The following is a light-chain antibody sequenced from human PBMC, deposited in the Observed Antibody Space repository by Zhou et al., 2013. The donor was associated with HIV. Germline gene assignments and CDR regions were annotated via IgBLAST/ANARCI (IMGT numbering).Light chain of an antibody. CDR1: QSVSTY. V-gene: IGKV1-5*01. CDR2: GAS. Sequence: DIQMTQSPSTLSASVGDRITITCRASQSVSTYLAWYQQRPGRAPKLLVSGASTLESGVPSRFSGSGSGTEFSLTITALQPDDFATYYCQQYASFSQTFGQGTKVDIK. J-gene: IGKJ1*01. CDR3: QQYASFSQT.